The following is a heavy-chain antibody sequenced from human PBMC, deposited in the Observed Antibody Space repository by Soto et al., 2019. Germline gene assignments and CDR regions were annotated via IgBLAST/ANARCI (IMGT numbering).Heavy chain of an antibody. CDR3: ARGGYDTMILGIGY. CDR2: INPNSGDR. D-gene: IGHD5-12*01. V-gene: IGHV1-2*02. Sequence: QVQLVQSGAEVKKPGASVKVSCEASGYTFTDYYMHWVRQAPGQGPEWMGWINPNSGDRKYAQKFQGRVTMTRDTSVTTTAYMQQSSLRSDDTAVYYCARGGYDTMILGIGYWGQGTLVTVSS. J-gene: IGHJ4*02. CDR1: GYTFTDYY.